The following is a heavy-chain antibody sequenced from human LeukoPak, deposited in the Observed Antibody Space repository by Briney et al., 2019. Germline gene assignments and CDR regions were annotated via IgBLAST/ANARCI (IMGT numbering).Heavy chain of an antibody. V-gene: IGHV1-3*03. D-gene: IGHD3-9*01. J-gene: IGHJ4*02. CDR1: GYTFTSYA. CDR3: AREVDDILTGCWFDY. CDR2: INAGNGNT. Sequence: ASVKVSCKASGYTFTSYAMHWVRQAPGQRLEWMGWINAGNGNTKYSQEFQGRVTITRDTSASTAYMELSSLRSEDMAVYYCAREVDDILTGCWFDYWGQGTLVTVSS.